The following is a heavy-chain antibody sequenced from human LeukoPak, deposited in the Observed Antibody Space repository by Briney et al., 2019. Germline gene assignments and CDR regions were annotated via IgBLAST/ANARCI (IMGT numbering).Heavy chain of an antibody. V-gene: IGHV4-59*12. CDR3: ARDQEWDDFSDAFDI. D-gene: IGHD3-3*01. J-gene: IGHJ3*02. CDR2: IYYSGST. Sequence: SETLSLTCTVSGGSISSYYWSWIRQPPGKGLEWIGYIYYSGSTNYNPSPKSRVTISVDTSKNQFPLKLSSVIAADTAVYYCARDQEWDDFSDAFDIWGQGTMVTVSS. CDR1: GGSISSYY.